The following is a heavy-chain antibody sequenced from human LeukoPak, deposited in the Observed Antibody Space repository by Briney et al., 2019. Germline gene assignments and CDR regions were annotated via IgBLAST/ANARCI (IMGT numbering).Heavy chain of an antibody. CDR2: IIPILGIA. J-gene: IGHJ4*02. CDR1: GGTFSSYA. V-gene: IGHV1-69*04. Sequence: ASVKVSCKASGGTFSSYAISWVRQAPGQGLEWMGRIIPILGIANYAQKFQGRVTITADKSTSTAYMELSSLRSEDTAVYYCARGGPTYYYDSSGYEGGFDYWGQGTLVTVSS. CDR3: ARGGPTYYYDSSGYEGGFDY. D-gene: IGHD3-22*01.